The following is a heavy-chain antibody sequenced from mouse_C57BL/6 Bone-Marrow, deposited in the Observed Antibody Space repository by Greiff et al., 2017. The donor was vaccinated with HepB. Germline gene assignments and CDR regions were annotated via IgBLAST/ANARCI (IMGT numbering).Heavy chain of an antibody. J-gene: IGHJ2*01. D-gene: IGHD2-3*01. CDR3: ARDRGYDGYLFDY. CDR2: INYDGSST. CDR1: GFTFSDYY. Sequence: DVMLVESEGGLVQPGSSMKLSCTASGFTFSDYYMAWVRQVPEKGLEWVANINYDGSSTYYLDSLKSRFIISRDNAKNILYLQMSSLKSEDTATYYCARDRGYDGYLFDYWGQGTTLTVSS. V-gene: IGHV5-16*01.